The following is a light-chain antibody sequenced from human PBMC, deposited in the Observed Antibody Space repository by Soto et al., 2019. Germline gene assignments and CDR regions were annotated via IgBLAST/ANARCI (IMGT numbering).Light chain of an antibody. CDR1: QRINNY. Sequence: DIQMTQSPSSLSASVGDRVTITCRASQRINNYLSWYQQKSGKVPDRLIFGASTLASGVPSRFSGSGSGTNFTLTISGVQPEDFATYFCQQTFSSPLTFGGGTKVDIK. CDR2: GAS. V-gene: IGKV1-39*01. CDR3: QQTFSSPLT. J-gene: IGKJ4*01.